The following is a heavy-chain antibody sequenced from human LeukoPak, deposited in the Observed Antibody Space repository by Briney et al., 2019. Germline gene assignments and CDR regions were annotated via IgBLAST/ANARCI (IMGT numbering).Heavy chain of an antibody. J-gene: IGHJ6*02. CDR2: IKQDGSEK. D-gene: IGHD2-2*02. V-gene: IGHV3-7*01. CDR1: GFTFSSYW. Sequence: PGGSLRLSCAASGFTFSSYWMSWVRQAPGKGLEWVANIKQDGSEKYYVDSVKGRFTISRDNAKNSLYLQMNSLRAEDTAVYYCASLGYCSSTSCYTAYYYYGMDVWGQGTTVTVSS. CDR3: ASLGYCSSTSCYTAYYYYGMDV.